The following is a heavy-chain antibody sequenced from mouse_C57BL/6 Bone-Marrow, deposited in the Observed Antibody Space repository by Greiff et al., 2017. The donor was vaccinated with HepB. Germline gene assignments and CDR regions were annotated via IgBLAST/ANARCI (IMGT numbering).Heavy chain of an antibody. CDR3: ARRIGAY. CDR2: IDPSDSYT. J-gene: IGHJ3*01. Sequence: QVQLKQPGAELVMPGASVKLSCKASGYTFTSYWMHWVKQRPGQGLEWIGEIDPSDSYTNYNQKFKGKSTLTVDKSSSTAYMQLSSLTSEDSAVYYCARRIGAYWGQGTLVTVSA. CDR1: GYTFTSYW. D-gene: IGHD2-14*01. V-gene: IGHV1-69*01.